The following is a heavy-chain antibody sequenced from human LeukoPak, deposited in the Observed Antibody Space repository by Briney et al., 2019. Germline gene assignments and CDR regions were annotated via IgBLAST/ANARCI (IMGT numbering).Heavy chain of an antibody. CDR1: GFTFSSYW. CDR2: INGDGSTS. CDR3: ARASNRNSINFDY. J-gene: IGHJ4*02. D-gene: IGHD1-1*01. Sequence: GGSLRLSCAACGFTFSSYWMHWVRQAPGKGLVWVSRINGDGSTSNYADSVKGRFTISRDNAKNTLYLQMNSLRAEDTAVYYCARASNRNSINFDYWGQGALVTVSS. V-gene: IGHV3-74*01.